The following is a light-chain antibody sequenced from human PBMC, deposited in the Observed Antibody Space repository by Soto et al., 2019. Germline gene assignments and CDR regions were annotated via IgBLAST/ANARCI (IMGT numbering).Light chain of an antibody. CDR3: QHYNTWT. CDR1: QTFNSG. V-gene: IGKV1-5*01. Sequence: DIQMTQSPSRMYASVGDTTTITCRASQTFNSGVTWYQQKPGKAPKLLIYEAFTLQSGVSSRFSGNGSGTEFSLTISSLQADDFGTYFCQHYNTWTFGPGTKVDIK. CDR2: EAF. J-gene: IGKJ1*01.